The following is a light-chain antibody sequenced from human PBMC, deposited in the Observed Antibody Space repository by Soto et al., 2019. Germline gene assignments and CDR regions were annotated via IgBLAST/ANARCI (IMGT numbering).Light chain of an antibody. Sequence: QSALTQPRSVSGSPGQSVTISCSGTSSDVGGYNYVSWYQQHPGKAPKFMIYDVSKRPSGVPDRFSGSKSGNTASLTISGRQAEDAADYYCCSFAGRYTWVFGGGTKVTVL. J-gene: IGLJ3*02. CDR1: SSDVGGYNY. V-gene: IGLV2-11*01. CDR3: CSFAGRYTWV. CDR2: DVS.